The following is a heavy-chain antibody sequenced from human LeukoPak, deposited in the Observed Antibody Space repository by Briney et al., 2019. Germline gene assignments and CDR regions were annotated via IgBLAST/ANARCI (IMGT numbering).Heavy chain of an antibody. Sequence: SETLSLTCTVSGGSISSYYWSWIRQPPGKGLEWIGYIYYSGNTNYNPSLKSRLTISLDTSKIKFSLKLSSVTAADTAVYYCARENYYLDYWGQGTLVTVSS. CDR2: IYYSGNT. CDR3: ARENYYLDY. D-gene: IGHD1-7*01. J-gene: IGHJ4*02. CDR1: GGSISSYY. V-gene: IGHV4-59*01.